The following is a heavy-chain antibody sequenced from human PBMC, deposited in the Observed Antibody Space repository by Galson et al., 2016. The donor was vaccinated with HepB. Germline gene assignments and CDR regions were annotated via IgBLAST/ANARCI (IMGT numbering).Heavy chain of an antibody. CDR2: IGGVGGST. CDR1: GFSLSNYG. J-gene: IGHJ6*02. Sequence: LRLSCAASGFSLSNYGMSWVRQTPGKGLGWVSGIGGVGGSTYYADSVKGRFTISGDTSKNTLYSQMNSLRADDTAMYYCAKIRVRGWGSFFGMDVWGQGTAVTVSS. CDR3: AKIRVRGWGSFFGMDV. V-gene: IGHV3-23*01. D-gene: IGHD3-16*01.